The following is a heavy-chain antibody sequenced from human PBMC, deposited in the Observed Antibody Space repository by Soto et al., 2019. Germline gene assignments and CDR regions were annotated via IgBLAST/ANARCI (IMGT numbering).Heavy chain of an antibody. V-gene: IGHV3-21*01. D-gene: IGHD6-13*01. CDR3: ARGSAGTSSWFDP. CDR2: ISSSSSYI. J-gene: IGHJ5*02. Sequence: GGSLRLSCAASGFTFSSYSMNWVRQAPGKGLEWVSSISSSSSYIYYADSVKGRLTISRDNAKNSLYLQMNSLRAEDTAVYYCARGSAGTSSWFDPWGQGTLVTVSS. CDR1: GFTFSSYS.